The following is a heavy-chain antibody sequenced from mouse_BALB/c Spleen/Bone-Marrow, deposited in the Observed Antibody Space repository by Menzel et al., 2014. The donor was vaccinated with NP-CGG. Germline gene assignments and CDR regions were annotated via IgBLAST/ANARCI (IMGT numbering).Heavy chain of an antibody. J-gene: IGHJ2*01. CDR2: INPSTGYT. Sequence: QVQLQQSGAEQAKPGASVKMSCKASGYTFTNYWMHWVKQRPGQGLEWIGYINPSTGYTEYNQKFKDKATLTADKSSSTAYMQLSSLTSEDSAVYYCARSPYGHFDYWGQGTTLTVSS. CDR3: ARSPYGHFDY. V-gene: IGHV1-7*01. D-gene: IGHD1-1*02. CDR1: GYTFTNYW.